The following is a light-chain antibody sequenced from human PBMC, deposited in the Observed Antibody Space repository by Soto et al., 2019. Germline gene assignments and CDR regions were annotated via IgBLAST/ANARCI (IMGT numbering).Light chain of an antibody. CDR2: AAS. Sequence: DIQMTQSPSSLSASVGDRVTITCRASQAISNYLAWYQQKPGKVPKLLIYAASTLQSGVPSRFSASGSGTDFILTISSLQSEDVATYYCQTYDKAPWTFGPGTRV. CDR1: QAISNY. J-gene: IGKJ1*01. V-gene: IGKV1-27*01. CDR3: QTYDKAPWT.